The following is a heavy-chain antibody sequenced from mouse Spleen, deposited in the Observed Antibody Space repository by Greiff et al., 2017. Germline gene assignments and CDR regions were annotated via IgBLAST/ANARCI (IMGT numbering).Heavy chain of an antibody. J-gene: IGHJ3*01. V-gene: IGHV14-4*01. D-gene: IGHD3-2*01. CDR3: TTIDSSGFSY. CDR1: GFNIKDDY. Sequence: EVQRVESGAELVRPGASVKLSCTASGFNIKDDYMHWVKQRPEQGLEWIGWIDPENGDTEYASKFQGKATITADTSSNTAYLQLSSLTSEDTAVYYCTTIDSSGFSYWGQGTLVTVSA. CDR2: IDPENGDT.